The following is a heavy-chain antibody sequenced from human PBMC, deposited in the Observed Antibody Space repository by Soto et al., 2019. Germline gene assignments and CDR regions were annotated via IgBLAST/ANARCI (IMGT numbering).Heavy chain of an antibody. CDR3: TTPDYDILTGYPPLYGMDV. CDR2: IKSKTDGGTT. D-gene: IGHD3-9*01. Sequence: GWSLRLSCAASGFTFSNAWMSWVRQAPGKGLEWVGRIKSKTDGGTTDYAAPVKGRFTISRDDSKNTLYLQMNSLKTEDTAVYYCTTPDYDILTGYPPLYGMDVWGQGTTVTVSS. V-gene: IGHV3-15*01. CDR1: GFTFSNAW. J-gene: IGHJ6*02.